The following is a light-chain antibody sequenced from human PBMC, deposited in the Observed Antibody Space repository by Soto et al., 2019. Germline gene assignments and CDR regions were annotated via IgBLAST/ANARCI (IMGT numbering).Light chain of an antibody. CDR3: QQRSNWPMT. CDR1: QSVSSY. V-gene: IGKV3-11*01. CDR2: DAS. J-gene: IGKJ1*01. Sequence: EIVLTQSPATLSLSPGERATLSCRASQSVSSYLAWYQQKPGQAPRLLIYDASNRATGIPARFSGSGSGTDFTLTISSLEPEDFAVYYCQQRSNWPMTFVQGTKVDIK.